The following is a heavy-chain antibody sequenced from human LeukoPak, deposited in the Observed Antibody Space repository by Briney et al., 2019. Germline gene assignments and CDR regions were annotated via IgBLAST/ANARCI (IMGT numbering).Heavy chain of an antibody. J-gene: IGHJ4*02. CDR2: IDPSDSYT. Sequence: GESLKISCKGSGYSFTSYWIGWVRQMPGKGLEWMGRIDPSDSYTNYSPSFQGHVTISADKSISTAYLQWSSLKASDTAMYYCARQDGRALYYFDYWGQGALVTVSS. D-gene: IGHD5-24*01. CDR1: GYSFTSYW. V-gene: IGHV5-10-1*01. CDR3: ARQDGRALYYFDY.